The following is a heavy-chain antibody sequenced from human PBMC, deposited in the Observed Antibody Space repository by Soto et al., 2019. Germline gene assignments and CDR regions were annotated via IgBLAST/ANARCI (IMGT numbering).Heavy chain of an antibody. CDR1: GFTFSSYA. V-gene: IGHV3-23*01. D-gene: IGHD1-26*01. CDR2: ISSGGGVT. Sequence: GGSLRLSCAASGFTFSSYAMSWVRQVPGKGLEWVSGISSGGGVTHYVDSVKGRFTIARDNSKNTLYLQMNSLRAEDSAVYYCAKDRPIGWENPLYCDYWGQGTLVTVSS. J-gene: IGHJ4*02. CDR3: AKDRPIGWENPLYCDY.